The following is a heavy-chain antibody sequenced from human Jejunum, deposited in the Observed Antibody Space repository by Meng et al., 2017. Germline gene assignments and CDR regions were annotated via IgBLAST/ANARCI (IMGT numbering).Heavy chain of an antibody. CDR1: GGSISSSSHF. CDR2: MSSSGST. Sequence: QLQLQESGPGLVKPSETLSLTCTVSGGSISSSSHFWGWIRQPPWKGLEWIGSMSSSGSTFYNPSLKSRVTMSVDTSKNQFSLKLSSVTAADTAIYYCARKDYDIVAGYNWFDPWDQGTLVTVSS. J-gene: IGHJ5*02. CDR3: ARKDYDIVAGYNWFDP. V-gene: IGHV4-39*01. D-gene: IGHD3-9*01.